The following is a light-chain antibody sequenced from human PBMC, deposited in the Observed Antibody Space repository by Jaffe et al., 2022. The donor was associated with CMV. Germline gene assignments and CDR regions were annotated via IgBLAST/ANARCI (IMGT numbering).Light chain of an antibody. CDR2: AAS. CDR3: QQTHSTPLT. CDR1: QSIYTF. Sequence: DIQMTQSPSSLSASVGDRVTITCRAGQSIYTFLSWYQQKAGKAPKLLIYAASSLKSGVPSRFSGSGFGTDFTLTITSLQPEDFATYYCQQTHSTPLTFGGGTKVEI. V-gene: IGKV1-39*01. J-gene: IGKJ4*01.